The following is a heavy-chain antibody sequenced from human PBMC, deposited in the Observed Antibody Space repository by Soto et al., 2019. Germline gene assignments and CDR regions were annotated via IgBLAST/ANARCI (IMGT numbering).Heavy chain of an antibody. CDR2: ISYDGSNK. Sequence: GGSLRLSCAASGFTFSSYGMHWVRQAPGKGLEWVAVISYDGSNKYYADSVKGRFTISRDNSKNTLYLQMNSLRAEDTAVYYCAKDQGDGWYYFDYWGQGTLVTVSS. D-gene: IGHD6-19*01. CDR1: GFTFSSYG. J-gene: IGHJ4*02. CDR3: AKDQGDGWYYFDY. V-gene: IGHV3-30*18.